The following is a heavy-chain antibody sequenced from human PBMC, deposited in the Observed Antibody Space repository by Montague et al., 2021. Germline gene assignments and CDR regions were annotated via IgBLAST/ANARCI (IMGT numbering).Heavy chain of an antibody. Sequence: SLRLSWAASGFTFSNSWMNWVRQAPGKGLEWVANINPDGSAKRHVDSVQGRFTISRDNAKNSLHLQMNSLRAEDTAVYYCVSVGEWGQGTLVTVSS. CDR1: GFTFSNSW. V-gene: IGHV3-7*01. J-gene: IGHJ4*02. CDR3: VSVGE. CDR2: INPDGSAK. D-gene: IGHD2-21*01.